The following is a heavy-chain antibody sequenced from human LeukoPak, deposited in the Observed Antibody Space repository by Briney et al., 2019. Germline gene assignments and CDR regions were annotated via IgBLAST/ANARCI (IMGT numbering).Heavy chain of an antibody. CDR1: GGTFSSYA. D-gene: IGHD6-6*01. CDR2: IIPIFGTA. CDR3: ARGEQLVEYFQH. Sequence: SVKVSCNASGGTFSSYAISWVRQAPGQGLEWMGGIIPIFGTANYAQKFQGRVTITTDESTSTAYMELSSLRSEDTAVYYCARGEQLVEYFQHWGQGTLVTVSS. J-gene: IGHJ1*01. V-gene: IGHV1-69*05.